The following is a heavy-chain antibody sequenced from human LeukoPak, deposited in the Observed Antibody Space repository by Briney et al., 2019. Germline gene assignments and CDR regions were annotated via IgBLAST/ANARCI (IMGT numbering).Heavy chain of an antibody. V-gene: IGHV3-30*02. CDR1: GFTFSSYG. J-gene: IGHJ6*03. CDR2: IRYDGSNK. CDR3: ANLYVWGSYRYAMDV. Sequence: SGGSLRLSCAASGFTFSSYGMHWVRQAPGKGLDWVAFIRYDGSNKYYADSVKGRFTISRDNSKNTLYLQMNSLRAEDTAVYYCANLYVWGSYRYAMDVWGKGTTVTVSS. D-gene: IGHD3-16*02.